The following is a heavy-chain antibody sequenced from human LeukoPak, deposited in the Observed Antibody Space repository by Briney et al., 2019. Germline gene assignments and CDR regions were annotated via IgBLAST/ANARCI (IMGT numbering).Heavy chain of an antibody. D-gene: IGHD6-19*01. V-gene: IGHV3-30*04. Sequence: PGGSLRLSCAASGFTFSSYAMHWVRQAPGKGLEWVAVISYDGSNKYYADSVKGRFTISRDNSKNTLYLQMNSLRAEDTAVYYCANHAVVAGTHWGQGTLVTVSS. CDR2: ISYDGSNK. CDR1: GFTFSSYA. CDR3: ANHAVVAGTH. J-gene: IGHJ4*02.